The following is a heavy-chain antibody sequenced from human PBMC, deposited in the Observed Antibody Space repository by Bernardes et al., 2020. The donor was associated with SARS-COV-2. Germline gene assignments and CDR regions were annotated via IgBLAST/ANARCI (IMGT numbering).Heavy chain of an antibody. Sequence: ASVKVSCKASGYTFTSYDINWVRQATGQGLEWMGWMNPNSGNTGYAQKFQGRVTMTRNTSISTAYMELSSLRSEDTAVYYCARGTGYSSSWYVFSGMDVWGQGTTVTVSS. CDR3: ARGTGYSSSWYVFSGMDV. CDR1: GYTFTSYD. J-gene: IGHJ6*02. CDR2: MNPNSGNT. D-gene: IGHD6-13*01. V-gene: IGHV1-8*01.